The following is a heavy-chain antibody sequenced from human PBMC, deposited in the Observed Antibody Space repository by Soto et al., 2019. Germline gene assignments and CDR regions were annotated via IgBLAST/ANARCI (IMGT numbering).Heavy chain of an antibody. Sequence: WGSLRLSCAASGFAFIDFYIIFSRQSPGKGLEWVAYISGTDPYMKYADAVRGRFTISRDNAKNSVYLQMNSLRDDDTAVYYCARGSSVRGMNVWGQGTTVTVSS. CDR2: ISGTDPYM. CDR1: GFAFIDFY. V-gene: IGHV3-11*06. CDR3: ARGSSVRGMNV. J-gene: IGHJ6*02. D-gene: IGHD6-13*01.